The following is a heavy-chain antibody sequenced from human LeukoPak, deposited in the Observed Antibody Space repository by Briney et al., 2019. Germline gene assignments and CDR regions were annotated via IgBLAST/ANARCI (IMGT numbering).Heavy chain of an antibody. J-gene: IGHJ4*02. CDR2: IWYDGSNK. V-gene: IGHV3-33*08. CDR3: ARDWGKGDY. D-gene: IGHD3-16*01. CDR1: GLTLSNYW. Sequence: GGSLRLSCAVSGLTLSNYWMNWVRQAPGKGLEWVSLIWYDGSNKYYADSVKGRFTISRDNSKNTLYLQMNSLRAEDTAVYYCARDWGKGDYWGQGTLVTVSS.